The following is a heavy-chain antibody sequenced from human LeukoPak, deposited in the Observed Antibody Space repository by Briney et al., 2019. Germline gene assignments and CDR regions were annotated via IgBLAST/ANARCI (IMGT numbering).Heavy chain of an antibody. CDR1: GGSFSSFY. CDR3: ARVPKYFDL. V-gene: IGHV4-34*01. J-gene: IGHJ2*01. Sequence: KPSETLSFTCAVYGGSFSSFYWTWIRQPPGKGLEWIGQINHNRNTHYNPSLKSRVTISVDTSKNQFSLKLSSVTAADTAVYYCARVPKYFDLWGRGTLVTVSS. CDR2: INHNRNT.